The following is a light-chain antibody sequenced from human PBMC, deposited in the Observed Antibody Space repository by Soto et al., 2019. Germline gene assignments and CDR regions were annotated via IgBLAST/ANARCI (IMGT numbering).Light chain of an antibody. Sequence: QSVLTQPPSASGTPGQRVTISCSGSSSNIGPNSVNWYQQLPGTAPKLLIYSNNQRPSGVPVRFSGSKSGTSASLAINGLQSEDEADYYCAAWDDSLSGPVVFGGGTKLTVL. CDR2: SNN. J-gene: IGLJ2*01. CDR1: SSNIGPNS. CDR3: AAWDDSLSGPVV. V-gene: IGLV1-44*01.